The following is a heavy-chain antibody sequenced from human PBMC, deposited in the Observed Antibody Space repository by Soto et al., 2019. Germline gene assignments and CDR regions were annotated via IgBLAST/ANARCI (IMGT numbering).Heavy chain of an antibody. CDR3: ARHVPYCSDTSHCAYGMDV. CDR1: GGSISRYY. J-gene: IGHJ6*02. Sequence: SEARSVTCTGSGGSISRYYWIWSRQPPGKRLEWIGYIYYSGSTNYNPSLKSRVTISVDTSKNQFSLKLSSVTAADTAVYYCARHVPYCSDTSHCAYGMDVWGQGTTVTVS. CDR2: IYYSGST. V-gene: IGHV4-59*08. D-gene: IGHD2-2*01.